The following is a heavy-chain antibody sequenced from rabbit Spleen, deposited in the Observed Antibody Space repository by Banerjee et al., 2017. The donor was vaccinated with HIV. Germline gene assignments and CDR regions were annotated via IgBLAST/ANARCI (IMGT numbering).Heavy chain of an antibody. CDR1: GFSFSSSYY. J-gene: IGHJ4*01. CDR3: ARRDYSYSYAGGGSAYYFDL. V-gene: IGHV1S45*01. D-gene: IGHD6-1*01. Sequence: QEQLEESGGDLVKPEGSLTLTCTASGFSFSSSYYMCWVRQAPGKGLTWIACINVATGKAVYASWAKGRFTCSKTSSTTVTLQMTSLTAADTATHFCARRDYSYSYAGGGSAYYFDLWGQGTLVTVS. CDR2: INVATGKA.